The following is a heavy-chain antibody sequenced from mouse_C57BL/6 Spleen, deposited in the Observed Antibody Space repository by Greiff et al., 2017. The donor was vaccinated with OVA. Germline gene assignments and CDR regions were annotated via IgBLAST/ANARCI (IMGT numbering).Heavy chain of an antibody. CDR3: ARGETGTNYFDY. Sequence: QVQLQQSGAELARPGASVKLSCKASGYTFTSYGISWVKQRTGQGLEWIGEIYPRSGNTYYNEKFKGNATLTADKSSSTAYMELRSLTSEDSAVYFCARGETGTNYFDYWGQGTTLTVSS. CDR1: GYTFTSYG. CDR2: IYPRSGNT. J-gene: IGHJ2*01. D-gene: IGHD4-1*01. V-gene: IGHV1-81*01.